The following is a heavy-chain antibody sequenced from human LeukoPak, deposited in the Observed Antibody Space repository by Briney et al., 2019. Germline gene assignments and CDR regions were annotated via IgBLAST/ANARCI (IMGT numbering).Heavy chain of an antibody. J-gene: IGHJ4*02. D-gene: IGHD3-10*02. V-gene: IGHV1-69*05. CDR3: ASLTSMFQGRDY. CDR1: GGTFSSYA. CDR2: IIPIFGTA. Sequence: VASVKVSCKASGGTFSSYAISWVRQAPGRGLEWMGGIIPIFGTANYAQKFQGRVTITTDESTSTAYMELSSLRSEDTAVYYCASLTSMFQGRDYWGQGTLVTVSS.